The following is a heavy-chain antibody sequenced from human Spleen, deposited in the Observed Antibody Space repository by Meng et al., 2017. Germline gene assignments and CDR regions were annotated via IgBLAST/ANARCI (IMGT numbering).Heavy chain of an antibody. D-gene: IGHD3-10*01. CDR3: ARGATFYSGSGSYYVLED. V-gene: IGHV3-30*04. Sequence: GESLKISCTISGFSFSSYAMNWVRQAPGKALEWVAVISYDGSNKYYADSVKGRFTISRDNPMNTLYLQMNSLRPEDTAVYYCARGATFYSGSGSYYVLEDWGQGTLVTVSS. J-gene: IGHJ4*02. CDR2: ISYDGSNK. CDR1: GFSFSSYA.